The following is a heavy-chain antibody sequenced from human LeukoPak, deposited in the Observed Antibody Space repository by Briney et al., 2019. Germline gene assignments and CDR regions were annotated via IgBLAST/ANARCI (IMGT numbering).Heavy chain of an antibody. CDR3: ARGPLTVTRGFDP. D-gene: IGHD4-17*01. J-gene: IGHJ5*02. CDR2: IYISGST. Sequence: PSETLSLTCTVSGDSINIYYWSWIRQPAGKGLEWIGRIYISGSTNYNPSLKCRLTMSVDTSKNQFSLNLSSVTAADTAVYYCARGPLTVTRGFDPWGQGTLVTVSS. V-gene: IGHV4-4*07. CDR1: GDSINIYY.